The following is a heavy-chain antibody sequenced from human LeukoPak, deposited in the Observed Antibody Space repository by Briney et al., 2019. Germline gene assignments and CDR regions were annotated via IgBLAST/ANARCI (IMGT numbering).Heavy chain of an antibody. CDR3: ARGRAFWTPHQNYYDSSGYDY. CDR1: GYSISSGYY. J-gene: IGHJ4*02. D-gene: IGHD3-22*01. V-gene: IGHV4-38-2*01. Sequence: SETLSLTCAVSGYSISSGYYWGWIRQPPGKGLEWFGSIYHSGSTYYNPSLKSRVTISVDTSKNQFSLKLSSVTAADTAVYYCARGRAFWTPHQNYYDSSGYDYWGQGTLVTVSS. CDR2: IYHSGST.